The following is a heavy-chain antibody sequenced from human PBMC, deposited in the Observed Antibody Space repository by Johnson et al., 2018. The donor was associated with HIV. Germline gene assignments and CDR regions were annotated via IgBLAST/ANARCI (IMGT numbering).Heavy chain of an antibody. CDR3: ASGGGAYFVVGPAATGGAFDI. D-gene: IGHD2-2*01. V-gene: IGHV3-11*01. CDR2: ISSSGRTI. Sequence: QVQLVESGGGLVKPGGSLRLSCAASGFTFTDYYMSWIRQAPGKGLEWVSYISSSGRTIYYADSLKGRFTISRDTAKNSLYLQMNRLRAEDTSVYYCASGGGAYFVVGPAATGGAFDIWGQGTMVTVSS. J-gene: IGHJ3*02. CDR1: GFTFTDYY.